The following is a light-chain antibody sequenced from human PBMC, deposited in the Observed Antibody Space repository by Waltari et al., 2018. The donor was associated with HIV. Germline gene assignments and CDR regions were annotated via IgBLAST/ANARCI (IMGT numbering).Light chain of an antibody. J-gene: IGKJ1*01. CDR3: HQYNDWSRT. CDR1: QSVNGH. Sequence: IVMTQSPATLSVSPGERATLSCRASQSVNGHLAWYQQKPGQAPRLLIYRTSTRAPCIPPRFSGTVSGTEFTLTISSLQSEDFAVYFCHQYNDWSRTFGQGTRVEIK. CDR2: RTS. V-gene: IGKV3-15*01.